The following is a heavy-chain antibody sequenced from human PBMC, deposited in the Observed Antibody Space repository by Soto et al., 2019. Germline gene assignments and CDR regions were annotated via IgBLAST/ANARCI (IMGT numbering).Heavy chain of an antibody. CDR1: GYTFSDYY. CDR2: INPNSGGT. Sequence: QVQLVQSGAEVRKPGASVKVSCKASGYTFSDYYIHWVRQAPGQGLEWMGWINPNSGGTKYAPKCQGGVTMTRDTPITTAYMELGRLRSGDTAVYYCAREPATAKPEGVDFWGQGTLVTVSS. J-gene: IGHJ4*02. CDR3: AREPATAKPEGVDF. D-gene: IGHD1-1*01. V-gene: IGHV1-2*02.